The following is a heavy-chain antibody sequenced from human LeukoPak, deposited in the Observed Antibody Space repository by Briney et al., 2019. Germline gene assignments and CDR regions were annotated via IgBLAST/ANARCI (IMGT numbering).Heavy chain of an antibody. D-gene: IGHD6-19*01. Sequence: PSETLSLTCAVYGGSFSAYYWSWIRQPPGKGLEWIGEINHSGSTNYNPSLKSRVTISINTSKNQFSLKLSSVTAADTAVYYCARASAVAGNWFDPWGQGTLVTVSS. CDR2: INHSGST. CDR3: ARASAVAGNWFDP. CDR1: GGSFSAYY. V-gene: IGHV4-34*01. J-gene: IGHJ5*02.